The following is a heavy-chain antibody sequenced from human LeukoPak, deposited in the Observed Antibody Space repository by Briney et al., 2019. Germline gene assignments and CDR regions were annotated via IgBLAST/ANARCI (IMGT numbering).Heavy chain of an antibody. Sequence: GASVKVSCKASGYTFTDYYMHWVREAPGQGLEWMGWINPNSGGTSYAQNSQGRVTMTRDTSISTAYMELSRLRSDDTAIYYCARDLEVWGQGTLVAVSS. CDR3: ARDLEV. J-gene: IGHJ4*02. V-gene: IGHV1-2*02. CDR2: INPNSGGT. CDR1: GYTFTDYY.